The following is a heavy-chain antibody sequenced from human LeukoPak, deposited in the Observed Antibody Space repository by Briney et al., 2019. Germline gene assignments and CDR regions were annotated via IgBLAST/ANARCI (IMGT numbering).Heavy chain of an antibody. Sequence: GGSLTLSFPASGIILSNLYMNWIRQAPGKGLEWIAYINTRGVVLQYAHSVNGRLTISRDNANNSLYLQMNSLRVEDTAVYYCVAQYLVYDYWGQGSLVTVS. CDR3: VAQYLVYDY. D-gene: IGHD4-11*01. J-gene: IGHJ4*02. V-gene: IGHV3-11*01. CDR2: INTRGVVL. CDR1: GIILSNLY.